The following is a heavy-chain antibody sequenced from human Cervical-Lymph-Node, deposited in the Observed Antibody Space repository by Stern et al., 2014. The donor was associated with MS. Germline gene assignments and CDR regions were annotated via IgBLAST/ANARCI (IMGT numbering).Heavy chain of an antibody. D-gene: IGHD2-8*02. V-gene: IGHV1-69*01. Sequence: QVQLVQSGAEVKKTGSSVKVSCKASGGTLSNFAISWVRLAPGQGLEWMGGIIPMFGTANYAQKFQGRVMIIADESTSTVYMDLTSLISEDTAVYYCASTPAIYCAGGPCYNRFDSWGQGTLVTVSS. CDR1: GGTLSNFA. J-gene: IGHJ5*01. CDR3: ASTPAIYCAGGPCYNRFDS. CDR2: IIPMFGTA.